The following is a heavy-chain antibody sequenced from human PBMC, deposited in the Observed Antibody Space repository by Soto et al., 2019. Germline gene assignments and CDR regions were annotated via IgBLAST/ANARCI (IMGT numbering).Heavy chain of an antibody. J-gene: IGHJ3*02. Sequence: GGSLRLSCAASGFTFSSYAMHWVRQAPGKGLEWVAVISYDGSNKYYADSVKGRFTISRDNSKNTLYLQMNSLRAEDTAVYYCARDKGIVGATREEPDFAFDIWGQGTMVTVSS. CDR2: ISYDGSNK. D-gene: IGHD1-26*01. CDR3: ARDKGIVGATREEPDFAFDI. CDR1: GFTFSSYA. V-gene: IGHV3-30-3*01.